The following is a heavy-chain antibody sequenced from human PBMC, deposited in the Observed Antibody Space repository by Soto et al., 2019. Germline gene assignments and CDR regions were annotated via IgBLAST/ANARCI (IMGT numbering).Heavy chain of an antibody. D-gene: IGHD6-13*01. CDR2: IYYRGGT. CDR3: ARFAKEENPKLESWYAFDF. Sequence: VQLQESGPGLVKPSQTLSLTCTVSGGSIRSGGYFWSWVRQQPGKGLEWIGHIYYRGGTSYNPSLESRVDMSVDTSKNEFTLKVNSVTAADTAIYYCARFAKEENPKLESWYAFDFWGRGTLVTVSS. J-gene: IGHJ4*02. V-gene: IGHV4-31*03. CDR1: GGSIRSGGYF.